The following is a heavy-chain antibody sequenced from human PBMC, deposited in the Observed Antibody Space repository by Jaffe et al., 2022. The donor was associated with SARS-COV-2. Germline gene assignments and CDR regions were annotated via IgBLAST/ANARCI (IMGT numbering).Heavy chain of an antibody. V-gene: IGHV1-2*04. CDR3: ASTYCSGGSCYGLDY. D-gene: IGHD2-15*01. J-gene: IGHJ4*02. Sequence: QVQLVQSGAEVKKPGASVKVSCKASGYTFIDYYMHWVRQAPGQGLEWMGWINPNSGGTNYAQKFQGWVTMTRDTSISTAYMELSRLRSDDTAVYYCASTYCSGGSCYGLDYWGQGTLVTVSS. CDR1: GYTFIDYY. CDR2: INPNSGGT.